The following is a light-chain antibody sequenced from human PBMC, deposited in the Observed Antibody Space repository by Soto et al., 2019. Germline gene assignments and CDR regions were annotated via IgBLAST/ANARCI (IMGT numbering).Light chain of an antibody. CDR1: QSVSSN. V-gene: IGKV3-15*01. CDR3: QQYNNWPPLT. Sequence: EIVMTQSPATLSVSPGERATLSCRASQSVSSNLAWYQQKPGQAPRLLIYGASTRDTGIPARFSGSGSGAEFTLTTISLQSEDFAVYYCQQYNNWPPLTFGGGTKVEIK. J-gene: IGKJ4*01. CDR2: GAS.